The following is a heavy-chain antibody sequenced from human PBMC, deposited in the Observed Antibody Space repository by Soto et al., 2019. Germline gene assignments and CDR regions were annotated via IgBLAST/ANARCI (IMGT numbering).Heavy chain of an antibody. D-gene: IGHD3-16*01. CDR3: ARTFGGHLYSFDF. CDR2: IYPGDSET. CDR1: RYTFTSNW. J-gene: IGHJ4*02. V-gene: IGHV5-51*01. Sequence: GESLKISCKASRYTFTSNWIGWVRQMPGKGLEWMGIIYPGDSETRYSPSFQGQVTISADKSINTAYLQWSSLKASDTAIYYCARTFGGHLYSFDFWGQGTLVTVSS.